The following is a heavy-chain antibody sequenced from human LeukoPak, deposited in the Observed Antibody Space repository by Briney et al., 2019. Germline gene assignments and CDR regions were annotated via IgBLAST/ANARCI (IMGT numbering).Heavy chain of an antibody. CDR2: IHPYGGST. CDR3: ARGGSYTYNAFDF. Sequence: ASVKVSCKASGYTFNNYYMHWVRQAPGQGLEWLGIIHPYGGSTHYAQRFQDRVTMTRDTSTSTVYMELSSLRSEDTAVYYCARGGSYTYNAFDFWGQGTMVTVSS. D-gene: IGHD2-2*02. J-gene: IGHJ3*01. CDR1: GYTFNNYY. V-gene: IGHV1-46*02.